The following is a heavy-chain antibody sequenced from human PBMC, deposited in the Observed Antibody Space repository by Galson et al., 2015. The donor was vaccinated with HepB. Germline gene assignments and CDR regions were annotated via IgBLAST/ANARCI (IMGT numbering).Heavy chain of an antibody. Sequence: ETLSLTCAVYGGSFSGYYWSWIRQPPGKGLEWIGEINHSGSTNYNPSLKSRVTISVDTSKNQFSLKLSSVTAADTAVYYCARAHPEYSSSSRPSKLTVNLDYWGQGTLVTVSS. J-gene: IGHJ4*02. CDR2: INHSGST. D-gene: IGHD6-6*01. V-gene: IGHV4-34*01. CDR3: ARAHPEYSSSSRPSKLTVNLDY. CDR1: GGSFSGYY.